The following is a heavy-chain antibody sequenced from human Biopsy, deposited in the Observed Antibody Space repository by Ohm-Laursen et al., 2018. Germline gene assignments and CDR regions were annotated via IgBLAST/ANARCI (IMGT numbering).Heavy chain of an antibody. CDR2: IRYDGSKK. V-gene: IGHV3-30*02. J-gene: IGHJ6*02. CDR3: AKDLGRAESYSMDV. Sequence: SLRLSCAASGFTFSTYDMHWVRQAPGKGLQWVTLIRYDGSKKYYADSVKGQFTISRDNSKSTLYLQMNNLRADDTAVYYCAKDLGRAESYSMDVWGQGTTVTVSS. CDR1: GFTFSTYD. D-gene: IGHD5-24*01.